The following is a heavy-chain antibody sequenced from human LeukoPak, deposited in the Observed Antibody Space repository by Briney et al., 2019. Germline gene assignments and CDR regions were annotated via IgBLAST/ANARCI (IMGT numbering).Heavy chain of an antibody. D-gene: IGHD5-18*01. CDR3: ARVTYGRRGYSYGPFDY. V-gene: IGHV3-7*01. CDR1: GFTFSSYW. Sequence: GGSLRLSCAASGFTFSSYWMSWVRQAPGKGLEWVANIKQDGSEKYYVDSVKGRFTISRDNAKNSLYLQMNSLRAEDTAVYYCARVTYGRRGYSYGPFDYWGQGTLVTVSS. J-gene: IGHJ4*02. CDR2: IKQDGSEK.